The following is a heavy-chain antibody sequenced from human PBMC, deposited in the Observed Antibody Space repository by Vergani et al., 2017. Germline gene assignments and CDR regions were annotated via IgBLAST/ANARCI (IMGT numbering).Heavy chain of an antibody. J-gene: IGHJ4*02. Sequence: QVQLQESGPGLVKPSETLSLTCTVSGGSISSYYWSWIRQPAGKGLEWIGRIYTSGSTNYNPSLKSRVTMSVDTSKNQFSLKLSSVTAADTAVYYCARGLVAARPDRYFDYWGQGTLVTVSS. CDR1: GGSISSYY. D-gene: IGHD6-6*01. V-gene: IGHV4-4*07. CDR3: ARGLVAARPDRYFDY. CDR2: IYTSGST.